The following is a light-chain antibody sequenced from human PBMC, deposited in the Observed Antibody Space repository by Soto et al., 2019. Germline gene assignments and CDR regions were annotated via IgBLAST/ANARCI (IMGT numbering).Light chain of an antibody. V-gene: IGKV1-39*01. CDR3: QHSFNTPRA. Sequence: DIQMTQSPSLLSASVGARVTITCRSNQTIRNYLNWYQQKPGKAPNLLIHDASSLQNGVPSRFSGRGFGPDFTLTINDLQVADFATYYCQHSFNTPRAFGQGPKIEI. CDR2: DAS. CDR1: QTIRNY. J-gene: IGKJ2*01.